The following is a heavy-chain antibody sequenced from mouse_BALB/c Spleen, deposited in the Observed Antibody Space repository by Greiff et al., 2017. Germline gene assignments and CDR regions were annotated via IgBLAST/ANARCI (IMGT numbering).Heavy chain of an antibody. V-gene: IGHV5-6-5*01. CDR2: ISSGGST. CDR1: GFTFSSYA. Sequence: EVQLVESGGGLVKPGGSLKLSCAASGFTFSSYAMSWVRQTPEKRLEWVASISSGGSTYYPDSVKGRFTISRDNARNILYLQMSSLRSEDTAMYYCARGYGNYWFAYWGQGTLVTVSA. J-gene: IGHJ3*01. D-gene: IGHD2-1*01. CDR3: ARGYGNYWFAY.